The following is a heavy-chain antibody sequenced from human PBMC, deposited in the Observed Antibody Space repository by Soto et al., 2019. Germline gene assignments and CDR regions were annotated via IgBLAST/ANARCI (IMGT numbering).Heavy chain of an antibody. D-gene: IGHD6-13*01. Sequence: QVHLVQSGAEVKKPGASVKVSCKTSGYTFTNFDVNWVRQAAGQGLEWMGWMSPNSENKGYAQKFQGRVSMTRDTSITTAYMELSSLRSEVTAVYYCVRGFGSIWNTGGYHWFDFWGQGTLVTVSS. CDR1: GYTFTNFD. V-gene: IGHV1-8*01. CDR2: MSPNSENK. CDR3: VRGFGSIWNTGGYHWFDF. J-gene: IGHJ5*01.